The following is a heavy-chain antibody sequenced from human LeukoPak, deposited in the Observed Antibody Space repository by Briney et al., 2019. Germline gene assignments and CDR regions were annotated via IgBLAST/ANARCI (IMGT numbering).Heavy chain of an antibody. Sequence: PSETLSLTCTVSGGSISSYYWSWIRQPAGKGLEWIGRIYTSGSTNYNPSLKSRVTMPVDTSKNQFSLKLSSVTAADTAVYYCAREAAIQGGYYFDYWGQGTLVTVSS. CDR2: IYTSGST. J-gene: IGHJ4*02. CDR1: GGSISSYY. V-gene: IGHV4-4*07. D-gene: IGHD2-21*02. CDR3: AREAAIQGGYYFDY.